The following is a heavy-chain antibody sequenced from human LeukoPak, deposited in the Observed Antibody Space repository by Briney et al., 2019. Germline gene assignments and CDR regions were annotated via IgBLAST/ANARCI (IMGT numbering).Heavy chain of an antibody. CDR3: ARHSSSWSHFDY. CDR2: IYHSGST. D-gene: IGHD6-13*01. J-gene: IGHJ4*02. V-gene: IGHV4-4*02. CDR1: GGSISSSNW. Sequence: SETLSLTCTVSGGSISSSNWWSWVRQPPGKGLEWIGEIYHSGSTNYNPSLKSRVTISVDKSKNQFSLKLSSVTAADTAVYYCARHSSSWSHFDYWGQGTLVTVSS.